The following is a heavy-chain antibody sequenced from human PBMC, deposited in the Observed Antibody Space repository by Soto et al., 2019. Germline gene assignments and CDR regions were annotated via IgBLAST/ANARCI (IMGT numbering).Heavy chain of an antibody. J-gene: IGHJ4*02. Sequence: QVQLVESGGGVVQPGRSLRLSCAASGFTFSSYAMHWVRQAPGKGLEWVAVISYDGSNNYYADSVKGRFTISRDNSKNTLYLQMDSLRAEDTAVYYCARGRRYSSGWYDLLDYWGQGTLVTVSS. V-gene: IGHV3-30-3*01. D-gene: IGHD6-19*01. CDR3: ARGRRYSSGWYDLLDY. CDR2: ISYDGSNN. CDR1: GFTFSSYA.